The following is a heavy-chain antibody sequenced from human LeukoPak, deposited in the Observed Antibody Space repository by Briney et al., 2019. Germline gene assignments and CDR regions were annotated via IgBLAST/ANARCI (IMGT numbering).Heavy chain of an antibody. J-gene: IGHJ3*02. V-gene: IGHV3-7*03. Sequence: GGSLRLSCAASGFTFSSYWMSWVRQAPGKGLEWVANIKQDGSEKYYVDSVKGRFTISGDNAKTSLYLQMNSLRAEDTAVYYCAKGLRVPAAIPGAFDIWGQGTMVTVSS. CDR1: GFTFSSYW. D-gene: IGHD2-2*02. CDR2: IKQDGSEK. CDR3: AKGLRVPAAIPGAFDI.